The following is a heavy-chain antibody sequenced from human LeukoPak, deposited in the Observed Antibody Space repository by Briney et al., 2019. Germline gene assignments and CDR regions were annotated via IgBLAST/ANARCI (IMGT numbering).Heavy chain of an antibody. V-gene: IGHV3-30-3*01. CDR2: ISYDGSNK. Sequence: PGRSLRLSCAASGFTFSSYAMHWVRQAPGKGLEWVAVISYDGSNKYYADSVKGRFTISRDNSKNTLYLQMNSLRAEDTAVYYCARAVAGTTSPYFDYWGQGTLVTVPS. D-gene: IGHD6-19*01. CDR1: GFTFSSYA. CDR3: ARAVAGTTSPYFDY. J-gene: IGHJ4*02.